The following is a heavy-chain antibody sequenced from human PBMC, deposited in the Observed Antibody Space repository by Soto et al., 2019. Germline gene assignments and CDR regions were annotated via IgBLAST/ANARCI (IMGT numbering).Heavy chain of an antibody. CDR2: INPNSGGT. CDR1: GYAFTGYY. D-gene: IGHD4-4*01. J-gene: IGHJ4*02. V-gene: IGHV1-2*04. Sequence: ASVKVSSKASGYAFTGYYLHSLRHSPGQGLEWMGWINPNSGGTNYAQKFQGWVTMTRDTSINTAYMEVNRLRDDDTAVYYCASDRSKYSNTYYFDNWGQGTPVTVS. CDR3: ASDRSKYSNTYYFDN.